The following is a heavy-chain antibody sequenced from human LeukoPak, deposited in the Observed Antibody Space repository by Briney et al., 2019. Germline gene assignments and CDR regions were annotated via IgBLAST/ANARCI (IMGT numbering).Heavy chain of an antibody. CDR1: GGSFSGYY. CDR3: ARVHYDFWSGYPTYAFDI. J-gene: IGHJ3*02. CDR2: INHSGST. Sequence: PSETLSLTCAVYGGSFSGYYLSWIRQPPGKGLEWIGEINHSGSTNYNPSLKSRVTISVDTSKNQFSLKLSSVTAADTAVYYCARVHYDFWSGYPTYAFDIWGQGTMVTVSS. V-gene: IGHV4-34*01. D-gene: IGHD3-3*01.